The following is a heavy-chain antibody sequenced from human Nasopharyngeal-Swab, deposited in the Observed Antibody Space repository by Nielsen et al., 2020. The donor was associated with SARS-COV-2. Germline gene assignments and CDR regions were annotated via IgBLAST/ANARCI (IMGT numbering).Heavy chain of an antibody. V-gene: IGHV4-59*01. Sequence: SETLSLTCSVSGASMSGYSWSWIRQPPGKGLEWIAFMYDNEYTNYNPSLRGRATISLDTSKNQFSLKVTSVTAADTAVYYCARENWQLANVFDIWGQGTMVTVSS. D-gene: IGHD6-19*01. J-gene: IGHJ3*02. CDR3: ARENWQLANVFDI. CDR2: MYDNEYT. CDR1: GASMSGYS.